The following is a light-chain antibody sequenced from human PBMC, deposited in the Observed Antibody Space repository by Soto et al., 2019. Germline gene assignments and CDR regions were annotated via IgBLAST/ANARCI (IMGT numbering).Light chain of an antibody. Sequence: QSVLTQPPSASGTPGQRVTISCSGSSSNIGNSYVSWYQHLPGTAPKLLIYRNDQRPSGVPDRFSGSRSGTSASLAISGLRSEDEAYYYCASWDDRSVVFGGGTKLTVL. V-gene: IGLV1-47*01. J-gene: IGLJ2*01. CDR3: ASWDDRSVV. CDR2: RND. CDR1: SSNIGNSY.